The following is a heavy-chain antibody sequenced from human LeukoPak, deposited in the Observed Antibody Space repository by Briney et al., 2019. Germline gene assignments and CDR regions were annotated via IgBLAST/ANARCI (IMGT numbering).Heavy chain of an antibody. Sequence: GGSLRLSCAASGFTFRSYAMSWVRQVPGKGLEWVSGNSGSGGSTYYAASVGGRFTISRDSSNDTLYLEMNSLRAEDTAVYYCAKERGHSYGYDYWGQGTLVTVSS. J-gene: IGHJ4*02. CDR1: GFTFRSYA. CDR3: AKERGHSYGYDY. V-gene: IGHV3-23*01. D-gene: IGHD5-18*01. CDR2: NSGSGGST.